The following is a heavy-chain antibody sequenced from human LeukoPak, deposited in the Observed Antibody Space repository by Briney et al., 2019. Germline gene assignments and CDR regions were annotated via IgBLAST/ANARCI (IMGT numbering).Heavy chain of an antibody. D-gene: IGHD1-26*01. CDR2: IIPIFGTA. CDR3: ARDSRLGIIVGATIFDY. V-gene: IGHV1-69*13. CDR1: GGTFSSYA. J-gene: IGHJ4*02. Sequence: SSVKVSCKASGGTFSSYAISWVRQAPGQGLEWMGGIIPIFGTAYYAQKFQGRVTITADESTSTAYMELSSLRSEDTAVYYCARDSRLGIIVGATIFDYWGQGTLVTVSS.